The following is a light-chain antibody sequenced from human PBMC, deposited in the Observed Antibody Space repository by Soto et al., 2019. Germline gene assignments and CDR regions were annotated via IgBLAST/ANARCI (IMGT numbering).Light chain of an antibody. CDR3: QQYNNWPPLYT. V-gene: IGKV3-15*01. CDR2: GAS. J-gene: IGKJ2*01. Sequence: IVMTQSPATLCVSPGERATLSCRASQSVHINIAWYQQKPGQAPRLLIYGASTRATGIPARFSGSGSGTEFTLTISSLQSEDFAVYYCQQYNNWPPLYTFGQGTKVDIK. CDR1: QSVHIN.